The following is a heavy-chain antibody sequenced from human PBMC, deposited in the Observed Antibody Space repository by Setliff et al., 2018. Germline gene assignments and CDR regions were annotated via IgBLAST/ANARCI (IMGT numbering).Heavy chain of an antibody. D-gene: IGHD6-6*01. CDR1: GASINSGSNY. J-gene: IGHJ4*02. Sequence: SETLSLTCTVSGASINSGSNYWGWIRQPPGKGLEWIGRIHYRGTTYSNASLASRLTLSVDTSNNQVSLTLTSVTAADTAVYYCARGRNVAARLLDSWGQGTLVTVSS. CDR3: ARGRNVAARLLDS. CDR2: IHYRGTT. V-gene: IGHV4-39*01.